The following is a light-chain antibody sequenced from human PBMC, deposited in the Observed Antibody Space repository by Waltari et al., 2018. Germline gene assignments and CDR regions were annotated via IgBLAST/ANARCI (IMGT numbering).Light chain of an antibody. CDR1: QSLFYISNNKNY. CDR3: QQYFDTPFT. J-gene: IGKJ3*01. CDR2: WAS. Sequence: DIVMTQSPESLPVSLGERATINCKSSQSLFYISNNKNYLAWYQQKPGQPPKLLIYWASTRDSGVPDRFSGSGSGTDFTRTISSLQAEDVAVYTCQQYFDTPFTFGPGTKV. V-gene: IGKV4-1*01.